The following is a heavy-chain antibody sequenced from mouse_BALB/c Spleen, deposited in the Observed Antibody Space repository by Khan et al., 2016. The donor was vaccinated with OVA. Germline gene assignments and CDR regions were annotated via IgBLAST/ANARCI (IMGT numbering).Heavy chain of an antibody. J-gene: IGHJ4*01. Sequence: VQLKESGPGLVAPSQSLSITCTVAGFLLTSYGVNWVRQPPGKGLEWLGVIWGDGNTNYHSALKSRLTISKDNSKSQVFLKLNSLQTDDTATYXCAKPRDGYPYGRDYWGQGTSVTVSS. D-gene: IGHD2-3*01. CDR2: IWGDGNT. CDR1: GFLLTSYG. V-gene: IGHV2-3*01. CDR3: AKPRDGYPYGRDY.